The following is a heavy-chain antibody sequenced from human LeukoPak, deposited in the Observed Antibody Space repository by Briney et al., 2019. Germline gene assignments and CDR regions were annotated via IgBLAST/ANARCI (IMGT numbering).Heavy chain of an antibody. CDR1: GYTFTSYD. V-gene: IGHV1-8*03. CDR3: ARGVSPSYSSWYLSFRYYYYYMDV. J-gene: IGHJ6*03. Sequence: ASVKVSCKASGYTFTSYDINWVRQATGQGLEWMGWMNPNSGNTGYAQKFQGRVTITRNTSISTAYMELSSLRSEDTAVYYCARGVSPSYSSWYLSFRYYYYYMDVWGKGTTVTVSS. CDR2: MNPNSGNT. D-gene: IGHD6-13*01.